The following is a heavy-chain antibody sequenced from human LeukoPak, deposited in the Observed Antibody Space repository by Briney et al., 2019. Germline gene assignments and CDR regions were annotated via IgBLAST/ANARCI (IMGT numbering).Heavy chain of an antibody. J-gene: IGHJ4*02. CDR1: GFTFSSYA. D-gene: IGHD3-22*01. Sequence: PGGSLRLSCAASGFTFSSYAMSWVRQAPGKGLEWVSAISGSGGSTYYADSVKGRFTISRDNSKNTLYLQMNSLRAEDTAVYYCARGRTYYYDSSGYKFGDYWGQGTLVTVSS. V-gene: IGHV3-23*01. CDR3: ARGRTYYYDSSGYKFGDY. CDR2: ISGSGGST.